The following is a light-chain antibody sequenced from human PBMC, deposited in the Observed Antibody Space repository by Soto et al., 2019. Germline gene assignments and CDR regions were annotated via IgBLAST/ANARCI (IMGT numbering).Light chain of an antibody. CDR2: EGS. V-gene: IGLV2-23*03. CDR3: FSYAGSSTFL. J-gene: IGLJ3*02. Sequence: QSALTQPASVSGSPGQSITISCTGTSSNVGSYNLVSWYQQHPGKAPKLMIYEGSKRPSGVSNRFSGSKSGNTASLTISGLQAEDEADYYWFSYAGSSTFLFGGGTKLTVL. CDR1: SSNVGSYNL.